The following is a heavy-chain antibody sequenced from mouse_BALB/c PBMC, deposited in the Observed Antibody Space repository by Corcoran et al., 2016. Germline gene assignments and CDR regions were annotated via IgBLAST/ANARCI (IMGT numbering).Heavy chain of an antibody. Sequence: DVQLQESGPGLMKPSQSLSLTCSVTGYSITSGYYWNWIRQFPGNKLEWMGYISYDGSNNYNPSLKNGISITRDTSKNQFFLKLNSVTTEDTATYYCARVDGNYWAMDYWGQGTSVTVSS. CDR2: ISYDGSN. CDR1: GYSITSGYY. V-gene: IGHV3-6*02. CDR3: ARVDGNYWAMDY. D-gene: IGHD2-1*01. J-gene: IGHJ4*01.